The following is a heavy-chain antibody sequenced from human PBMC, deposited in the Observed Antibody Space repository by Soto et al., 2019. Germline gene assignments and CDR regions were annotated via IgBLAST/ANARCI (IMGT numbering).Heavy chain of an antibody. Sequence: PGGSQRLSCVACGFNFSSYWMSWVRQDPGKGLEWVAVISYDGSNKYYADSVKGRFTISRDNSKNTLYLQMNSLRAEDTAVYYCARDRLRYNWNDFPYYYYGMDVWGQGTTVTVSS. V-gene: IGHV3-30-3*01. CDR3: ARDRLRYNWNDFPYYYYGMDV. J-gene: IGHJ6*02. CDR2: ISYDGSNK. CDR1: GFNFSSYW. D-gene: IGHD1-1*01.